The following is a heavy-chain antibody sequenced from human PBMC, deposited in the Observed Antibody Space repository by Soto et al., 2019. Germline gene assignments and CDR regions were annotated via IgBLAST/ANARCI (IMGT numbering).Heavy chain of an antibody. J-gene: IGHJ4*02. V-gene: IGHV3-15*07. D-gene: IGHD2-8*01. CDR3: TTHSNTNGWGGY. CDR2: VKTKKDGGTT. Sequence: EVQLVESGGGLVKPGGSLRLSCAASGFIFSNAWMNWVRQAPGKGLEWVGRVKTKKDGGTTDYAAPVKGRFAISRDDSENTLYLQMNSLKTEDTAVYYCTTHSNTNGWGGYWGQGTLVTVSS. CDR1: GFIFSNAW.